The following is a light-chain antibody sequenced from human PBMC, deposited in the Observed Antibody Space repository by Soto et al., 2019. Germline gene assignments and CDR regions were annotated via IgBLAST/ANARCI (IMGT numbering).Light chain of an antibody. CDR3: QQRSNWPPLT. CDR2: GAS. V-gene: IGKV3-15*01. CDR1: QSVSSN. Sequence: EIVMTQSPATLSVSPGERATLSCRASQSVSSNLAWYQQKPGQAPRLLIYGASTRATGIPARFSGSGSGTEFTLTISSLQSEDLAVYYCQQRSNWPPLTFGGGTKVEIK. J-gene: IGKJ4*01.